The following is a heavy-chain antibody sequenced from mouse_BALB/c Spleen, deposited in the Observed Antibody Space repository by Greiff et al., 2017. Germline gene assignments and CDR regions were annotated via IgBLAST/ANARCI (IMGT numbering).Heavy chain of an antibody. Sequence: VQLQQPGAALVKPGASVKLSCTASGYTFTSYWMPWVKQRPGQGLEWIGEIAPSDSYTNYNQKFKGKATLTVAKSSSTAYMQLSSLTSEDSAVYYGARSAYPYAMDYWGQGTSVTVSS. D-gene: IGHD6-5*01. V-gene: IGHV1-69*02. CDR3: ARSAYPYAMDY. J-gene: IGHJ4*01. CDR1: GYTFTSYW. CDR2: IAPSDSYT.